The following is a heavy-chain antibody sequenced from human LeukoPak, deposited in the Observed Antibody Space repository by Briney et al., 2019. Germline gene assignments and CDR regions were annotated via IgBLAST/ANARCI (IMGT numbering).Heavy chain of an antibody. J-gene: IGHJ6*03. CDR2: IIPILGTA. CDR3: ARRADSSGTHYYYYMDV. V-gene: IGHV1-69*13. Sequence: SVKVSCKASGGTFSSYAISWVRQAPGQGLEWMGGIIPILGTANYAQKFQGRVTITADESTSTAYMELSSLRSEDTAVYYCARRADSSGTHYYYYMDVWGKGTTVTVSS. CDR1: GGTFSSYA. D-gene: IGHD3-22*01.